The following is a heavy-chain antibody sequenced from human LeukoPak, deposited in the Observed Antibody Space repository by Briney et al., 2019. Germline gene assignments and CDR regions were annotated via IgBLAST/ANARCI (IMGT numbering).Heavy chain of an antibody. V-gene: IGHV3-48*03. CDR3: ARVSGYFDY. CDR1: GFTFSSYE. J-gene: IGHJ4*02. CDR2: FTNSGGTI. Sequence: PGGSLRLSCAASGFTFSSYEMNWVRQAPGKGLEWVPYFTNSGGTIYYADSVKGRFTISRDNAKNSLYLQMNSLRAEDTAVYFCARVSGYFDYWGQGTLVTVSS.